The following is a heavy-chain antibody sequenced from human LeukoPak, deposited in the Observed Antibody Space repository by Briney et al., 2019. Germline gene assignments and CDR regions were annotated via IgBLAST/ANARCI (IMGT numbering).Heavy chain of an antibody. Sequence: GGSLRLSCAASGFSFAGHAMHWVRQAPGKGLEWVAIIWSDGAKHYYADSVKDRVTISRDNSKNTLYLEMDSLRAEDTAVYFCARHGGGANSFDPLDSWGQGTLVTVSS. D-gene: IGHD3-9*01. CDR2: IWSDGAKH. CDR3: ARHGGGANSFDPLDS. CDR1: GFSFAGHA. J-gene: IGHJ4*02. V-gene: IGHV3-33*01.